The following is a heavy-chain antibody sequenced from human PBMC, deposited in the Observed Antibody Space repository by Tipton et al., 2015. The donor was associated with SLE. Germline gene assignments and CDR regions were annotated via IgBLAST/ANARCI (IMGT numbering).Heavy chain of an antibody. CDR3: AKAPMWYSSTLWYFDY. V-gene: IGHV3-30*02. J-gene: IGHJ4*02. D-gene: IGHD6-19*01. CDR1: GFTFSRYG. Sequence: SLRLSCAASGFTFSRYGMHWVRQAPGKGLEWVAFMRYDGSNKYYADSVKGRFTISRDNSRNTLYLQMNSLRAEDTAVYYCAKAPMWYSSTLWYFDYWGQGTLVTVPS. CDR2: MRYDGSNK.